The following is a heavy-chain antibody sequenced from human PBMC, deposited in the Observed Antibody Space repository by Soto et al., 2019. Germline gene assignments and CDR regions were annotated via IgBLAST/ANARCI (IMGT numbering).Heavy chain of an antibody. D-gene: IGHD3-10*01. Sequence: SETLSLTCAVSGVSISNSYWSWIRQSPEKGLEWIGYIYSSGSTNYNPSLNSRVTISVDTSKNQFSLKLSSLSAADTAVYYCAIHSPPFLYGSGPWDVWGQGTTVTVSS. CDR3: AIHSPPFLYGSGPWDV. V-gene: IGHV4-59*08. CDR2: IYSSGST. J-gene: IGHJ6*02. CDR1: GVSISNSY.